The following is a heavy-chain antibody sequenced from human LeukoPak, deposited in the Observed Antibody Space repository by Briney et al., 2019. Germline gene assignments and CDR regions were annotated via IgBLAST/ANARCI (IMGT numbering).Heavy chain of an antibody. CDR3: ARLGTAVVARFFDY. D-gene: IGHD5-18*01. Sequence: GESLKSSCKGSGYSFTSYWIACVRQMPGKGLEWMGSIYPGDSDTRYSPSFQGQVTISADKSISTAYLQWRGLKASDTAIYYCARLGTAVVARFFDYWGQGTLVTVSS. J-gene: IGHJ4*02. CDR2: IYPGDSDT. V-gene: IGHV5-51*01. CDR1: GYSFTSYW.